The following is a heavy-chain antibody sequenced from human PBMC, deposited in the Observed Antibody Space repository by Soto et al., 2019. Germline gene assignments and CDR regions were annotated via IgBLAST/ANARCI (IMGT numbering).Heavy chain of an antibody. CDR2: INAGNGNT. CDR3: ARGASYYDFWSGPNWFDP. CDR1: GYTFTSYA. J-gene: IGHJ5*02. D-gene: IGHD3-3*01. Sequence: ASVKVSCKASGYTFTSYAMHWVRQAPGQRLEWMGWINAGNGNTKYSQKFQGRVTITRDTSASTAYMELSSLRSEDTAVYYCARGASYYDFWSGPNWFDPWGQGTLATVSS. V-gene: IGHV1-3*01.